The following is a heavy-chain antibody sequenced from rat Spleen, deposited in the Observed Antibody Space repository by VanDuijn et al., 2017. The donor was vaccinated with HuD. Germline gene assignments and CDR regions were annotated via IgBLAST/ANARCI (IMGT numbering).Heavy chain of an antibody. D-gene: IGHD1-9*01. CDR1: GFTFSDYY. V-gene: IGHV5-29*01. CDR3: ARQDYGYNYDY. Sequence: EVQLVESDGGLVQPGRSLKLSCAASGFTFSDYYMAWVRQAPTKGLEWVATISYDGSSTYYRDSVKGRFTISRDNAKSTLYLQINSLRSEDTATYYCARQDYGYNYDYWGQGVMVTVSS. CDR2: ISYDGSST. J-gene: IGHJ2*01.